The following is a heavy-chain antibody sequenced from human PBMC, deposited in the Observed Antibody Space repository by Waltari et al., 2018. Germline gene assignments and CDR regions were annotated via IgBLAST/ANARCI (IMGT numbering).Heavy chain of an antibody. CDR1: GGSISSYY. V-gene: IGHV4-4*07. D-gene: IGHD2-15*01. CDR2: IYASGDT. J-gene: IGHJ4*02. Sequence: QVQLQESGPGLVKPSETLSLICTVSGGSISSYYWSWIRQPAGKGLEWIGRIYASGDTNYNPSLKSRCTMSVDTSKNQFSLKLTSVTAADTAVYYCARHNLKNSGGWSGGYWGQGTLVIVSS. CDR3: ARHNLKNSGGWSGGY.